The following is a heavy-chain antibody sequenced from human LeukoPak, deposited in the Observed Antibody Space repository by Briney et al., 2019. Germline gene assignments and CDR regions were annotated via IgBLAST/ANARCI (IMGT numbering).Heavy chain of an antibody. D-gene: IGHD6-19*01. J-gene: IGHJ4*02. V-gene: IGHV4-31*03. CDR2: IYYSGST. CDR1: GGSISSGGYY. Sequence: SETLSLTCTVSGGSISSGGYYWSWIRQHPGKGLEWIGYIYYSGSTDYNPSLKSRVTISVDTSKNQFSLKLSSVTAADTAVYYCATTPDPGYSSGWFFDYWGQGTLVTVSS. CDR3: ATTPDPGYSSGWFFDY.